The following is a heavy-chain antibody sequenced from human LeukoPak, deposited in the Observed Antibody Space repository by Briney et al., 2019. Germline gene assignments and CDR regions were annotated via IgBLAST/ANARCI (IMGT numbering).Heavy chain of an antibody. CDR3: ARDLTGHGSGYEGPSDY. CDR2: ISSSSSYI. V-gene: IGHV3-21*01. CDR1: GFTFSSYS. J-gene: IGHJ4*02. Sequence: PGGSLRLSCAASGFTFSSYSMNWVRQAPGKGLEWVSSISSSSSYIYYADSVEGRFTISRDNAKNSLYLQMNSLRAEDTAVYYCARDLTGHGSGYEGPSDYWGQGTLVTVSS. D-gene: IGHD5-12*01.